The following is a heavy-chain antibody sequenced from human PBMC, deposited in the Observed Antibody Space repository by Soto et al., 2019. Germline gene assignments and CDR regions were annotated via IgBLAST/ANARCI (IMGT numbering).Heavy chain of an antibody. CDR2: INRSSGEP. CDR3: VRDLKWRDLDY. D-gene: IGHD2-15*01. V-gene: IGHV1-2*02. CDR1: GYTFIDYF. J-gene: IGHJ4*02. Sequence: ASVKVSCKASGYTFIDYFIQWVRQAAGQGLEWMGWINRSSGEPTSAQKVQGRVTMTKDTSISTAYMDLITLRSDDTVIYYCVRDLKWRDLDYWGQGTPDTVSS.